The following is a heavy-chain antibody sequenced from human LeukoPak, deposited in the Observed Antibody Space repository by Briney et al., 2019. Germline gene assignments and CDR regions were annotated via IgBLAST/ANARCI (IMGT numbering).Heavy chain of an antibody. J-gene: IGHJ5*02. CDR3: ARDTGGYSYGWFDP. D-gene: IGHD3-22*01. V-gene: IGHV4-59*01. CDR1: GGSISSYY. Sequence: PSETLSLTCTVSGGSISSYYWSWIRQPPGKGLEWIGYIYYSGSTNYNPSLKSRVTISVDTSKNQFSLKLSCVTAADTAVYYCARDTGGYSYGWFDPWGQGTLVTVSS. CDR2: IYYSGST.